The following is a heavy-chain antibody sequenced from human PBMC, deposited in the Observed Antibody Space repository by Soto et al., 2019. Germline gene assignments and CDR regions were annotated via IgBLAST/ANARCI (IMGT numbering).Heavy chain of an antibody. V-gene: IGHV3-21*01. J-gene: IGHJ3*02. CDR3: ARDTGYSSGQVPEAFDI. CDR2: ISTSSNYI. CDR1: GFTFSSYS. D-gene: IGHD6-19*01. Sequence: EVQLVESGGGLVKPGGSLRLSCAASGFTFSSYSMNWVRQAPGKGLEWVSCISTSSNYIFYGDSVKGRCTISRDNAKKLVYLQMNSLRAEDTAVYYCARDTGYSSGQVPEAFDIWGQGTMVTVSS.